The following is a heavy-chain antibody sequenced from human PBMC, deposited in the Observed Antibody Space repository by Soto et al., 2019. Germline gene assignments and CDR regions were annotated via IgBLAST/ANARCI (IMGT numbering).Heavy chain of an antibody. D-gene: IGHD4-17*01. V-gene: IGHV3-30*18. CDR1: GFTFSSYG. CDR3: AKGGDYGQYYYYGMDV. CDR2: ISYDGSNK. J-gene: IGHJ6*02. Sequence: QVQLVESGGGVVQPGRSLRLSCAASGFTFSSYGMHWVRQAPGKGLEWVAVISYDGSNKYYADSVKGRFTISRDNSKNPLYLQMNSLRAEDTAVYYCAKGGDYGQYYYYGMDVWGQGTTVTVSS.